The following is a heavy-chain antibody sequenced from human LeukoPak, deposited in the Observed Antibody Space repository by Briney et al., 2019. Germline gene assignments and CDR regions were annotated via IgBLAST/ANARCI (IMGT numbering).Heavy chain of an antibody. Sequence: TVKPSSKASRYTLTSYYMHYVRQAPGPGLECMGIINPRGGSTSYAQKFQGRVTMPRDMSTSTVYMELSSLRSEDTAVYYCPREESGSYSFDYWAREPWSTSP. D-gene: IGHD1-26*01. V-gene: IGHV1-46*01. J-gene: IGHJ4*02. CDR1: RYTLTSYY. CDR2: INPRGGST. CDR3: PREESGSYSFDY.